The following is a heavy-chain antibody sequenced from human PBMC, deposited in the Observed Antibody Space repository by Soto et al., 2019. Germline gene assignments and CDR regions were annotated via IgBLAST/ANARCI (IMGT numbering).Heavy chain of an antibody. V-gene: IGHV3-23*01. CDR2: ISGSGRTT. D-gene: IGHD3-16*01. Sequence: VVFLRLSCAASGFSFGSYAMNWLRQAPGRGLECVSFISGSGRTTYYADSVKGRFTVSRDNSKNTLYLQMNSLRAEDTALYYCAKFRGPSYSYYSMDVWGKGTTVTVSS. CDR3: AKFRGPSYSYYSMDV. J-gene: IGHJ6*03. CDR1: GFSFGSYA.